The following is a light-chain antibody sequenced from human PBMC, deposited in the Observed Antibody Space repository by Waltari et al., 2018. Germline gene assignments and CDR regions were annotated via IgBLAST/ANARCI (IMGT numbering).Light chain of an antibody. V-gene: IGKV3-11*01. CDR1: QSISTY. J-gene: IGKJ4*02. CDR2: DAS. Sequence: EIVLTQSLVTLSLSPGERATLSCRASQSISTYLAWYQQKPGQAPRLLIYDASNRATGIPARFSGSGSGTDFTLTISSLESEDFAVYYCQQRNSWPRTFGRGTKVEIK. CDR3: QQRNSWPRT.